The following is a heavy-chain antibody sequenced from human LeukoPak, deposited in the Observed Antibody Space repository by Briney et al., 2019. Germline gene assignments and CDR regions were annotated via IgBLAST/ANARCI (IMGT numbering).Heavy chain of an antibody. CDR3: ALSGSYCSGGSCYSGY. J-gene: IGHJ4*02. CDR1: GGTFSSYA. V-gene: IGHV1-69*01. CDR2: IIPIFGTA. Sequence: ASVKVSCKASGGTFSSYAISWVRQAPGQGLEWMGGIIPIFGTANYAQKFQGRVTITADGSTSTAYMELSSLRSEDTAVYYCALSGSYCSGGSCYSGYWGQGTLVTVSS. D-gene: IGHD2-15*01.